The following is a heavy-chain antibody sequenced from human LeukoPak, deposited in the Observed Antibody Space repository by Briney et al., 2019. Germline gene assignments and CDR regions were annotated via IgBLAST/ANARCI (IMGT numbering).Heavy chain of an antibody. Sequence: SETLSLTCAVYGGSFSGYYWSWIRQPPGKGLEWIGEINHSGSTNYNPSLKSRVTISVDTSKNQFSLKLSSVTAADTAVYYCARGRYWGCSSTSCYFCYYYYGMDVWGQGTTVTVSS. D-gene: IGHD2-2*01. CDR2: INHSGST. CDR1: GGSFSGYY. J-gene: IGHJ6*02. CDR3: ARGRYWGCSSTSCYFCYYYYGMDV. V-gene: IGHV4-34*01.